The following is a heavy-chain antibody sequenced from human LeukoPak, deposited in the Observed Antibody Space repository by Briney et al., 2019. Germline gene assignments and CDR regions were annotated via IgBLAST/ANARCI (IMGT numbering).Heavy chain of an antibody. Sequence: PSETLSLTCAVYDGSFSGYYWSWIRQSPGKGLGWIGEINHRGSTNYNPSLKSRVTMYADTSKSQVSLQLASVTAADTGVYFCARRRQLRPGSRFESWGQGTPVTVSS. V-gene: IGHV4-34*01. CDR2: INHRGST. CDR1: DGSFSGYY. CDR3: ARRRQLRPGSRFES. D-gene: IGHD1-1*01. J-gene: IGHJ4*02.